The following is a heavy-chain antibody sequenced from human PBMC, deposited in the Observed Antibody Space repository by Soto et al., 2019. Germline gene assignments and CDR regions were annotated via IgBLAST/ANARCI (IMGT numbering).Heavy chain of an antibody. D-gene: IGHD3-9*01. V-gene: IGHV3-30-3*01. CDR3: ARGEGLRYFDWPYYDAFDI. CDR1: GFTFSSYA. Sequence: PGGSLRLSCAASGFTFSSYAMHWVRQAPGKGLEWVAVISYDGSNKYYADSVKGRFTISRDNSKNTLYLQMNSLRAEDTAVYYCARGEGLRYFDWPYYDAFDIWGQGTMVNVSS. J-gene: IGHJ3*02. CDR2: ISYDGSNK.